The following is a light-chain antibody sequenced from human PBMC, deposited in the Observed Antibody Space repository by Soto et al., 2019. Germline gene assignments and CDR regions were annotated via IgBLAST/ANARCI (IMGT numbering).Light chain of an antibody. J-gene: IGKJ1*01. V-gene: IGKV1-39*01. CDR1: QGISSY. CDR2: AAS. Sequence: DMQMTQTPSSLSASVGDRVTITCRASQGISSYLNWYQQKPGIAPKVLIYAASTLQRDVPSRFSGSGSGTDFTLTISSLQPEDFATYYCQQSYTTAPTFGQGTKMDIK. CDR3: QQSYTTAPT.